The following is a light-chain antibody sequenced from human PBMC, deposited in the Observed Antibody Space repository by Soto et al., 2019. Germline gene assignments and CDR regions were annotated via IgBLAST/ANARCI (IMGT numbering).Light chain of an antibody. Sequence: EIVLTQSPVTLSLSPGERATLSCRASQSISKYLAWYQQKPGQAPRLLIYDASNRAAGIPARFSGSGSGTDFTLTISSLEPEDFAVYYCQQRSNWRDTFDGGTKVEIK. CDR3: QQRSNWRDT. J-gene: IGKJ4*01. CDR2: DAS. CDR1: QSISKY. V-gene: IGKV3-11*01.